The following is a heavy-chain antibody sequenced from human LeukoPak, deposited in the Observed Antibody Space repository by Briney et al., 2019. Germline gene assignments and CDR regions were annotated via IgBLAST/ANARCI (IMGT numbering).Heavy chain of an antibody. CDR2: INAGNGNT. CDR1: GYTFTSYA. J-gene: IGHJ4*02. D-gene: IGHD2-2*01. Sequence: GASVKVSCKASGYTFTSYAMHWVRQAPGQRLEWMGWINAGNGNTKYSQKFQGRVTITRDTSASTAYMELSSLRSEDTAVYYCARDPVYCSSTSCSPDYYFDYWGQGTLVTVSS. V-gene: IGHV1-3*01. CDR3: ARDPVYCSSTSCSPDYYFDY.